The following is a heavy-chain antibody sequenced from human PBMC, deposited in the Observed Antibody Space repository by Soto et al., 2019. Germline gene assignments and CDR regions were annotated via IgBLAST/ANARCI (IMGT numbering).Heavy chain of an antibody. Sequence: GGSLRLSCAVSGFTFSSYAIHWVRQAPGKGLEWVAVISYDGSNKYYADSVKGRFTISRDNSKSTLDLQMNSLRAEDTAVYYCARDEGGEYAINYYYSGMDVWGQGTTVTVS. CDR1: GFTFSSYA. V-gene: IGHV3-30-3*01. J-gene: IGHJ6*02. CDR3: ARDEGGEYAINYYYSGMDV. CDR2: ISYDGSNK. D-gene: IGHD3-10*01.